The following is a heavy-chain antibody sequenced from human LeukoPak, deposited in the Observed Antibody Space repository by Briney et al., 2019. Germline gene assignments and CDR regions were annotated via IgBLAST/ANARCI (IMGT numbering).Heavy chain of an antibody. J-gene: IGHJ6*03. D-gene: IGHD6-13*01. Sequence: ASVKVSCKASGYSFTSYGISWVRQAPGQGLEWMGWISAYNGATSHAHEFQGRLTMTTDTPTTTAYMELRSLRSDDTAIYYCARQQLGWATIRNVGFYQHYYMDVWGKGTTVTVSS. V-gene: IGHV1-18*01. CDR1: GYSFTSYG. CDR2: ISAYNGAT. CDR3: ARQQLGWATIRNVGFYQHYYMDV.